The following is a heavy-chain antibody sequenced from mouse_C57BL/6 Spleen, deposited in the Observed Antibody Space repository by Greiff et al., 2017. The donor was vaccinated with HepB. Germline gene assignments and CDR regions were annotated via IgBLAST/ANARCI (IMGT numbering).Heavy chain of an antibody. CDR2: IRSKSNNYAT. J-gene: IGHJ2*01. CDR3: VRHQLTETWDYFDY. CDR1: GFSFNTYA. D-gene: IGHD4-1*01. V-gene: IGHV10-1*01. Sequence: EVKLVESGGGLVQPKGSLKLSCAASGFSFNTYAMNWVRQAPGKGLEWVARIRSKSNNYATYYADSVKDRFTISRDDSESMLYLQMNNLKTEDTAMYYCVRHQLTETWDYFDYWGQGTTLTVSS.